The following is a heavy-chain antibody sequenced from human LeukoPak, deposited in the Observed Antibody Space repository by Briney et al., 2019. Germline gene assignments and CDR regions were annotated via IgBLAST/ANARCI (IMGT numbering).Heavy chain of an antibody. CDR1: GFTFSDYN. CDR2: ISRSGSTK. V-gene: IGHV3-11*04. CDR3: ARGVRDILSGYYTDYYFYYMDV. D-gene: IGHD3-9*01. J-gene: IGHJ6*03. Sequence: GGSLRLSCAASGFTFSDYNMRWIRQAPGKGLEWVSSISRSGSTKYYADSVKGRFTISRDNAKNSLFLQMNSLRAEDTAVYYCARGVRDILSGYYTDYYFYYMDVWGKGTTVTVSS.